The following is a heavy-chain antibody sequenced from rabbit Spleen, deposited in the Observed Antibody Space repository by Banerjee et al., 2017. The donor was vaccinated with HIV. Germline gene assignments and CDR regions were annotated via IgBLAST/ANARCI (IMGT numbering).Heavy chain of an antibody. Sequence: QSLEESGGGLVQPEGSLTLTCTASGFSFSSSYYMCWVRQAPGKGLEWIACIVDGSSGSTYYASWAKGRFTISKTSSTTVTLQMTSLTAADTATYFCARDTGSSFSSYGMDLWGPGTLVTVS. D-gene: IGHD8-1*01. CDR1: GFSFSSSYY. CDR3: ARDTGSSFSSYGMDL. V-gene: IGHV1S40*01. CDR2: IVDGSSGST. J-gene: IGHJ6*01.